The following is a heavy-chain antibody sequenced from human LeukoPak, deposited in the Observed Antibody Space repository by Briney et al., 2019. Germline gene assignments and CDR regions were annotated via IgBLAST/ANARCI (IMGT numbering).Heavy chain of an antibody. V-gene: IGHV4-30-2*01. CDR1: GGSISSDDYP. J-gene: IGHJ4*02. CDR3: ANYDILTASQVYYFGN. Sequence: PSETLSLTCAVSGGSISSDDYPWSWIRQPPGKGLEWIGYIYHSGSTYYNPSLKSRVTISVDRSKNQFSLRLSSVTAADTAIYYCANYDILTASQVYYFGNWGQGTLVTVSS. D-gene: IGHD3-9*01. CDR2: IYHSGST.